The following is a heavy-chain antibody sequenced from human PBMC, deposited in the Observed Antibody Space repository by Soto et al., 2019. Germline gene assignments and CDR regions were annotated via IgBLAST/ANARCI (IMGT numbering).Heavy chain of an antibody. D-gene: IGHD3-22*01. CDR1: GGSISSGGYY. CDR3: ARDASDSSGYYTRGAFDI. CDR2: IYYSGST. Sequence: SETLSLTCTVSGGSISSGGYYWSWIRQHPGKGLEWIGYIYYSGSTYYNPSLKSRVTISVDTSKNQFSLKLSSVTAADTAVYYCARDASDSSGYYTRGAFDIWGQGTMVTVSS. V-gene: IGHV4-31*03. J-gene: IGHJ3*02.